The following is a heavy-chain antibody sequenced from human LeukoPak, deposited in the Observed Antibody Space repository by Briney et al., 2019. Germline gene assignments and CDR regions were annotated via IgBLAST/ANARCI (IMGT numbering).Heavy chain of an antibody. CDR3: AREPRYCSRTTSCYHANYFYYMDV. CDR2: IYYSGST. J-gene: IGHJ6*03. D-gene: IGHD2-2*01. CDR1: GGSISSYY. Sequence: SETLSLTCTASGGSISSYYWSWIRQPPGKGLEWIGYIYYSGSTSYNPSLKSRVTISVDTSKNQFSLKLNSVTAADTAVYYCAREPRYCSRTTSCYHANYFYYMDVWGKGTTVTVSS. V-gene: IGHV4-59*01.